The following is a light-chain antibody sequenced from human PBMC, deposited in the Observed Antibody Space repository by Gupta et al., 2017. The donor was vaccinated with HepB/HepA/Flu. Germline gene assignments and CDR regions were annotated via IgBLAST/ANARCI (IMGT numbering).Light chain of an antibody. CDR3: QAWDSSSYVV. J-gene: IGLJ2*01. V-gene: IGLV3-1*01. CDR2: QDS. Sequence: SYELTQPPSVSVSPGQTASITCSGDKLGDKYACWYQQKPGQSPVLVSEQDSKRPAGIPERFAGSNSGNTATLTISGTQAMDEADYYCQAWDSSSYVVFGGGTKLTVL. CDR1: KLGDKY.